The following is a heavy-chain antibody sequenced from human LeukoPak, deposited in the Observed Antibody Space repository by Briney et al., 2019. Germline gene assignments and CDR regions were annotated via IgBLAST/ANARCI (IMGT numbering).Heavy chain of an antibody. CDR3: STRAFSDTSPVA. CDR1: GYNFASQW. Sequence: GAYLKTSCKHSGYNFASQWIGWVRQLPGKGLEWMGVINPAISDIVYTPSFQDQVSFSADKSTSPVFLQWGSLKASGTAIYYCSTRAFSDTSPVAWGQGTLVTVSS. J-gene: IGHJ5*02. V-gene: IGHV5-51*01. CDR2: INPAISDI. D-gene: IGHD3-22*01.